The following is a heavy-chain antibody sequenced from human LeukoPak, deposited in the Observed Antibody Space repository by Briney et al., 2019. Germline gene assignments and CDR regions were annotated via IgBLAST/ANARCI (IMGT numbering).Heavy chain of an antibody. CDR1: GGSISSSNW. V-gene: IGHV4-4*02. CDR2: IYHSGST. Sequence: SGTLSLTCAVSGGSISSSNWWSWVRQPPGKGLEWIGEIYHSGSTNYNPSLKSRVTISVDKSKNQFSLKLSSVTAADTAVYYCARAQRGVRIAAAGYFDYWGQGTLATVSS. CDR3: ARAQRGVRIAAAGYFDY. J-gene: IGHJ4*02. D-gene: IGHD6-13*01.